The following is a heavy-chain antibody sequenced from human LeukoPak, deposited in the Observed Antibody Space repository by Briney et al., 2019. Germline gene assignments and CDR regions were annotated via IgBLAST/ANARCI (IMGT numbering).Heavy chain of an antibody. D-gene: IGHD1-1*01. V-gene: IGHV3-66*01. Sequence: GGSLRLSCAASGFTVSSNYMSWVRQAPGKGLEWVPVIYSGGSTYYADSVKGRFTISRDNSKNTLYLQMNSLRAEDTAVYYCARTGVDNWFDPWGQGTLVTVSS. CDR3: ARTGVDNWFDP. CDR1: GFTVSSNY. CDR2: IYSGGST. J-gene: IGHJ5*02.